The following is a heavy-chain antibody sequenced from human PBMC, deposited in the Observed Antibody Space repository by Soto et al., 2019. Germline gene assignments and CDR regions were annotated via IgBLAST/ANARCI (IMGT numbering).Heavy chain of an antibody. J-gene: IGHJ1*01. Sequence: PGGSLRLSCAASGFTFSSYAMSWVRQAPGKGLEWVSAISGSGGSTYYADSVKGRFTISRDNSKNTLYLQMNSLRAEDTAVYYCAKDLTGIVVVPAGFQHWGQGTLVTVSS. CDR1: GFTFSSYA. CDR3: AKDLTGIVVVPAGFQH. V-gene: IGHV3-23*01. CDR2: ISGSGGST. D-gene: IGHD2-2*01.